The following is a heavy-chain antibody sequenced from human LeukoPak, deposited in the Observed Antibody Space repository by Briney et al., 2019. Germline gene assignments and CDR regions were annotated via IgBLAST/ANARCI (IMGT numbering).Heavy chain of an antibody. Sequence: GGSLRLSCAASGFTFSSYSMNWVRQAPGKGLEWVSYISRTSSNIYYADSVKGRFTISRDSAKNSMYLQMNSLKAEDTAVYYCAKLSQWLEYFQHWGQGTLVTVSS. CDR1: GFTFSSYS. CDR3: AKLSQWLEYFQH. V-gene: IGHV3-48*01. D-gene: IGHD6-19*01. CDR2: ISRTSSNI. J-gene: IGHJ1*01.